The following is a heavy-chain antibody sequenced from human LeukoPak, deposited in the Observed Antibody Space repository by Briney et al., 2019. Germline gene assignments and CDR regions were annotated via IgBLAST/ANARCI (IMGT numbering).Heavy chain of an antibody. CDR3: ARQDGRALYCFDY. D-gene: IGHD5-24*01. Sequence: PGESLKISCKGSGYSFPSYWIGWVRQMPGKGLEWMGIIYPADSDTRYSPSFQGQVSISADKSISTAYLQWSSLKASDTAMYYCARQDGRALYCFDYWGQGTLVTVSS. J-gene: IGHJ4*02. CDR1: GYSFPSYW. V-gene: IGHV5-51*01. CDR2: IYPADSDT.